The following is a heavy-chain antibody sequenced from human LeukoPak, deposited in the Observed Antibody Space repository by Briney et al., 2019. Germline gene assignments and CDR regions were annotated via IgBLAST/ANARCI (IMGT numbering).Heavy chain of an antibody. D-gene: IGHD4-17*01. J-gene: IGHJ4*02. CDR3: AREYGDLGFDY. V-gene: IGHV3-48*04. CDR1: GFTFSSYG. Sequence: PGGSLRLSCAASGFTFSSYGMNWVRQAPGKGLEWVSYISTSSNRIDYADSVKGRFTISRDNAKNSLYLQMNSLRAEGTAVYYCAREYGDLGFDYWGQGTLVTVSS. CDR2: ISTSSNRI.